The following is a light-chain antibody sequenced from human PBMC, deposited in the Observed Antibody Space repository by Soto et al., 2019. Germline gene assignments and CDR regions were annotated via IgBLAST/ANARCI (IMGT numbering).Light chain of an antibody. Sequence: DIQMTQSPSTLSASVGDRVTIICRASQTISTWLAWYQQKPGKAPKLLMYDASRLESGVPSRFSGSGSGTEFTLTISSLQPDDFPTYYCQQYNTYWTFGQGTKVEIK. V-gene: IGKV1-5*02. CDR2: DAS. J-gene: IGKJ1*01. CDR3: QQYNTYWT. CDR1: QTISTW.